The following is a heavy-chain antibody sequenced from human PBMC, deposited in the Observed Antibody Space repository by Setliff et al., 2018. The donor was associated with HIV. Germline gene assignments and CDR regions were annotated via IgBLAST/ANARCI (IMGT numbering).Heavy chain of an antibody. CDR3: AREGLWFGDRGYYMDV. D-gene: IGHD3-10*01. V-gene: IGHV1-18*01. Sequence: RASVKVSCKASGYTFTSSGITWVRQAPGQGLEWMGWIGTYNGDTNYAQKFQGRVTMTTDTSTSTAYMELRSLISDDTAVYYCAREGLWFGDRGYYMDVWGTGTAVTVSS. CDR2: IGTYNGDT. J-gene: IGHJ6*03. CDR1: GYTFTSSG.